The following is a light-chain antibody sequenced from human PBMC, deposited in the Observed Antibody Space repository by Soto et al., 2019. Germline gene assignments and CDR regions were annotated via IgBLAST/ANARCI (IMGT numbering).Light chain of an antibody. CDR1: SSNVGNSF. Sequence: QSVLTQPPSVSAAPGQKVTISCSGSSSNVGNSFVCWYQQLPGAAPKLFIYDNSMRPSGIPDRFSGSKSGTSATLGIAGLQTGDEAVYYCAAWDTSLKVLFFGGGTKLTVL. CDR3: AAWDTSLKVLF. CDR2: DNS. J-gene: IGLJ2*01. V-gene: IGLV1-51*01.